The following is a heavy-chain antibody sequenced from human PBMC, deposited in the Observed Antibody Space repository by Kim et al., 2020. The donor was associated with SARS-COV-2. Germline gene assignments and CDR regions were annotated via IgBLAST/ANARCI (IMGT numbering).Heavy chain of an antibody. J-gene: IGHJ6*02. V-gene: IGHV3-15*01. D-gene: IGHD2-15*01. CDR1: GFTFSNAW. CDR2: IKSKTDGGTT. Sequence: GGSLRLSCAASGFTFSNAWMSWVRQAPGKGLEWVGRIKSKTDGGTTDYAAPVKGRFTISRDDSKNTLYLQMNSLKTEDTAVYYCTNLGYCSGGSCWGYYYGMDVWGQGTTVTVSS. CDR3: TNLGYCSGGSCWGYYYGMDV.